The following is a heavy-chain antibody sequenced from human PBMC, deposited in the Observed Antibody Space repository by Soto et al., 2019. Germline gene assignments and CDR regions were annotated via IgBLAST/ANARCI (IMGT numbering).Heavy chain of an antibody. V-gene: IGHV4-59*01. D-gene: IGHD3-3*01. CDR1: GGSISSYY. Sequence: SETLSLTCTVSGGSISSYYWSWIRQPPGKGLEWIGYIYYSGSTNYNPSLKSRVTISVDTSKNQFSLKLSSVTAADTAVYYCAGRDYDFWSGYPNPYYYYYGMAVWGQGTTVTVSS. CDR3: AGRDYDFWSGYPNPYYYYYGMAV. J-gene: IGHJ6*02. CDR2: IYYSGST.